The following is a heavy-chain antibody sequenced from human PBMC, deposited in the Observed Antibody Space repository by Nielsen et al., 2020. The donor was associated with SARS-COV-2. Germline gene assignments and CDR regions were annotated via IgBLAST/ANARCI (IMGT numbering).Heavy chain of an antibody. J-gene: IGHJ4*02. CDR3: ARGQTGYSRSPFDK. CDR2: IHSGGST. D-gene: IGHD3-22*01. V-gene: IGHV3-66*01. CDR1: GFTFSSYA. Sequence: GESLKISCAASGFTFSSYAMSWVRQAPGKGLEWVSVIHSGGSTFYADAVKGRFTIYRDTVRKTLYLEMKSLTAEDTGVYYCARGQTGYSRSPFDKWGQGTLVTVSS.